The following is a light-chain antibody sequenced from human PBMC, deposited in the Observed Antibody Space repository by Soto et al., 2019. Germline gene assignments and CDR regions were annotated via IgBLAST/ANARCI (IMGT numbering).Light chain of an antibody. CDR1: SSDVGGDNY. Sequence: QSVLTQPPSASGSPGQSVTISCTGTSSDVGGDNYISWYQQHPGKAPKLMIYEVSKRPSGVPGRFSGSKSGNTASLTVSGRQAEDEADYCCCSYAGSSPYVFGTGTKLTVL. CDR3: CSYAGSSPYV. J-gene: IGLJ1*01. V-gene: IGLV2-8*01. CDR2: EVS.